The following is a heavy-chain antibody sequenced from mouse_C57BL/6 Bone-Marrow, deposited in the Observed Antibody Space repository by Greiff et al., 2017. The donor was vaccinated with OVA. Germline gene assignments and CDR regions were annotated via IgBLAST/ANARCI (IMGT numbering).Heavy chain of an antibody. V-gene: IGHV1-31*01. CDR1: GYSFTGYY. CDR2: IYPYNGVS. J-gene: IGHJ3*01. D-gene: IGHD2-3*01. CDR3: ARGNDGYFPWFAY. Sequence: EVQRVESGPELVKPGASVKISCKASGYSFTGYYMHWVKQSHGNILDWIGYIYPYNGVSSYNQKFKGKATLTVDKSSSTAYMELRSLTSEDSAVYYCARGNDGYFPWFAYWGQGTLVTVSA.